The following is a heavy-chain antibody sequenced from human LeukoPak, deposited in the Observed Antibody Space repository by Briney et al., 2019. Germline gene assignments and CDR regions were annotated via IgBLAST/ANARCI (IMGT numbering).Heavy chain of an antibody. CDR3: ARDTAAVAGNDFDY. CDR2: ISAYNGNT. CDR1: GYTFTSYG. D-gene: IGHD6-19*01. Sequence: ASVKVSCKASGYTFTSYGISCVRQAPGQGLEWMGWISAYNGNTNYAQKLQGRVTMTTDTSTSTAYMELRSLRSDDTAVYYCARDTAAVAGNDFDYWGQGTLVTVSS. J-gene: IGHJ4*02. V-gene: IGHV1-18*01.